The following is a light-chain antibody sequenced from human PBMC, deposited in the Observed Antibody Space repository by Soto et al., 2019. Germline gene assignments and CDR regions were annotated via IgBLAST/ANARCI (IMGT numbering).Light chain of an antibody. J-gene: IGLJ1*01. CDR3: CSYGATYTYV. Sequence: QSALAQPRSVSGSPGQSVTISCTGTGSDVGNYNYVSWFQQHPGKAPKLMIYDVTKRPSGVPDRFSGSKSGNTASLTISGLQAEYEADYYCCSYGATYTYVFGTGTKVTVL. V-gene: IGLV2-11*01. CDR1: GSDVGNYNY. CDR2: DVT.